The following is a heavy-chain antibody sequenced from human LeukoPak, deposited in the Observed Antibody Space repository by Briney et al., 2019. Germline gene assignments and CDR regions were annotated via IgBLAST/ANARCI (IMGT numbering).Heavy chain of an antibody. CDR2: ISAYNGNT. Sequence: ASVKVSCKASGYTFTSYGISWVRQAPGQGLEWMGWISAYNGNTNYAQKLQGRVTMTTDPSTSTAYMELRSLRSDDTAVYYCARDPSYYDFWSGYYYYYYYYMDVWGKGTTVTVSS. CDR1: GYTFTSYG. D-gene: IGHD3-3*01. CDR3: ARDPSYYDFWSGYYYYYYYYMDV. J-gene: IGHJ6*03. V-gene: IGHV1-18*01.